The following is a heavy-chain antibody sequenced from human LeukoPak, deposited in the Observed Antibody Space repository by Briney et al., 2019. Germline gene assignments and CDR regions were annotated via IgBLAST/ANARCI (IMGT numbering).Heavy chain of an antibody. CDR2: IRYDGSNK. CDR1: GFTFSNYG. CDR3: AREEPNYYYYMDV. D-gene: IGHD1-14*01. V-gene: IGHV3-30*02. Sequence: GGSLRLSCAASGFTFSNYGMHWVRQAPGKGLEWVAFIRYDGSNKYYADSVKGRFTISRDNSKNTLYLQMNSLRAEDTAVYYCAREEPNYYYYMDVWGKGTTVTVSS. J-gene: IGHJ6*03.